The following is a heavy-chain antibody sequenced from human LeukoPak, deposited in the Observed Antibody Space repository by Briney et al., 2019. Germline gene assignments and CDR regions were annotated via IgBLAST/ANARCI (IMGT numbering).Heavy chain of an antibody. D-gene: IGHD3-22*01. CDR1: GFTFTAYT. J-gene: IGHJ4*02. CDR3: ARLIDYYDSSGYLKDY. V-gene: IGHV3-21*01. CDR2: ISGSTTDI. Sequence: GGSLRLSCAASGFTFTAYTINWVRQAPGKGLEWVSYISGSTTDIYYADSVKGRFTIFRDNAKRSVYLQMNSLGVEDTAVYYCARLIDYYDSSGYLKDYWGQGTLVTVSS.